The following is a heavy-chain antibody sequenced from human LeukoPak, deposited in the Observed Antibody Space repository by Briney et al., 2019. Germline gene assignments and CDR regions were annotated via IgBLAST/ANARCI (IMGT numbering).Heavy chain of an antibody. CDR3: ARQGSGRAFDI. CDR1: GGSISSYY. J-gene: IGHJ3*02. V-gene: IGHV4-59*08. Sequence: PSETLSLTCTVFGGSISSYYWNWIRQSPGKGVEWIAYMFYNVSTNYSPSLKSRVTISVDTSKNQFSLKLIPVTAADTAVYFCARQGSGRAFDIWGQGTMVTVSS. CDR2: MFYNVST.